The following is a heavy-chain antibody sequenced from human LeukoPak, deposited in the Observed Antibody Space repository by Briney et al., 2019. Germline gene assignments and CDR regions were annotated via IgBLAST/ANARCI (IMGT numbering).Heavy chain of an antibody. D-gene: IGHD3-3*01. CDR3: ASNTIFGVVKRHMDV. Sequence: ASVKVSCNASGYTFTGYYMHWVRQAPGQGLEWMGWINPNSGGTNYAQKFQGRVTVTRDTSISTAYMELSRLRSDDTAVYYCASNTIFGVVKRHMDVWGKGTTVTVSS. CDR2: INPNSGGT. J-gene: IGHJ6*03. V-gene: IGHV1-2*02. CDR1: GYTFTGYY.